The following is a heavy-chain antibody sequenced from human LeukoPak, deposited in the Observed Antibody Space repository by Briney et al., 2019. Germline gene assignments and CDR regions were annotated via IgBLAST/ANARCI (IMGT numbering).Heavy chain of an antibody. J-gene: IGHJ4*02. D-gene: IGHD2-2*01. Sequence: PSETLSLTCTVSGGSISGSGYFWGWIRQPPGKGLEWIGSIYYSGSTYYNATLKSRVTISVDTSKNQFSLKLSSVTAADTAVYYCASLTYCSSTSCYVFSDYWGQGTLVTVSS. V-gene: IGHV4-39*07. CDR3: ASLTYCSSTSCYVFSDY. CDR2: IYYSGST. CDR1: GGSISGSGYF.